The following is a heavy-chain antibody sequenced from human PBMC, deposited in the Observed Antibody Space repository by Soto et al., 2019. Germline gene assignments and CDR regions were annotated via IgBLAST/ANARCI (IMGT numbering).Heavy chain of an antibody. CDR3: ARIPSITGTYYFDY. Sequence: GGSLRLSCAASGFTVSSNYMSWVRQAPGKGLEWVSVIYSGGSTYYADSVKGRFTISRHNSKNTLYLQMNSLRAEDTAVYYCARIPSITGTYYFDYWGQGTLVTVSS. D-gene: IGHD1-7*01. CDR1: GFTVSSNY. V-gene: IGHV3-53*04. CDR2: IYSGGST. J-gene: IGHJ4*02.